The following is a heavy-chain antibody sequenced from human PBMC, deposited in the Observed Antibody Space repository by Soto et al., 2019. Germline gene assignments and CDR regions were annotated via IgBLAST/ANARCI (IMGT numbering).Heavy chain of an antibody. CDR2: ISGSGGST. Sequence: GGSLRLSCAASGFTFNSYAMSWVRQAPGKGLEWVSAISGSGGSTYYADSVKGRFTISRDNSKNTLYLQMNSLRAEDTAVYYCAKVYGYCSSTSCYYYYYMDVWGKGTTVTVSS. D-gene: IGHD2-2*01. CDR3: AKVYGYCSSTSCYYYYYMDV. CDR1: GFTFNSYA. J-gene: IGHJ6*03. V-gene: IGHV3-23*01.